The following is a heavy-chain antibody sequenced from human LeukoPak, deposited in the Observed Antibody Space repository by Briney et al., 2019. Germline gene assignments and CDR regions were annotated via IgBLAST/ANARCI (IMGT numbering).Heavy chain of an antibody. CDR1: GFTFRSYT. V-gene: IGHV3-30*02. J-gene: IGHJ4*02. CDR2: IQYDGRNK. CDR3: AKGGDYALDY. Sequence: GGSLRLSCAASGFTFRSYTIHWVRQAPGKGLDWLAFIQYDGRNKYYADSVKGRFTMSRDNSKNTLTMFLQMNSLRVEDTAVYYCAKGGDYALDYWGQGTLVTVSS. D-gene: IGHD4-17*01.